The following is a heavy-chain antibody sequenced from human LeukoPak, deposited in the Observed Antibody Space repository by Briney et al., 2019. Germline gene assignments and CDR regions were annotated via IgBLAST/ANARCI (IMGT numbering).Heavy chain of an antibody. CDR2: ISGSGGST. CDR3: AKSVEYGDYPGSFDY. CDR1: GFTFSSYV. V-gene: IGHV3-23*01. J-gene: IGHJ4*02. Sequence: GGSLRLSCAASGFTFSSYVMSWVRQAPGEGLEWVSAISGSGGSTYYADSVKGRFTISRDNSKNTLYLQMNSLRAEDTAVYYCAKSVEYGDYPGSFDYWGQGTLVTVSS. D-gene: IGHD4-17*01.